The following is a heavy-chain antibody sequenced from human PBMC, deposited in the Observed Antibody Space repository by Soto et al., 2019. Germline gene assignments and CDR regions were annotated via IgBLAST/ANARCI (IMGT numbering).Heavy chain of an antibody. D-gene: IGHD3-10*01. CDR1: GFIFRDYA. Sequence: PGGSLRLSCAASGFIFRDYAMYWVRQAPGKGLERVSVISGSDGTTFYADSVRGRVTSSRDNSRNMVYLQMISLRAEDTAVYYCAKVIGGSESYWGGSHYYYALDVWGQGTTVTVSS. J-gene: IGHJ6*02. CDR3: AKVIGGSESYWGGSHYYYALDV. CDR2: ISGSDGTT. V-gene: IGHV3-23*01.